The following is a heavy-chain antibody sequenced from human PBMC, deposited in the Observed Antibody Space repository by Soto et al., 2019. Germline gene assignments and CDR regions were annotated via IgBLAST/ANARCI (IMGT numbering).Heavy chain of an antibody. Sequence: SETLSLTCAVSFYSITSGYYWGWIRQPPGKGLEWIGSIYHSGSIYYNPSVRSRVTISVDTSKNQFSLKLTSVIAADTAVYYCAREKTCWSFDLWGRGTLVTVSS. CDR3: AREKTCWSFDL. V-gene: IGHV4-38-2*02. J-gene: IGHJ2*01. CDR2: IYHSGSI. CDR1: FYSITSGYY.